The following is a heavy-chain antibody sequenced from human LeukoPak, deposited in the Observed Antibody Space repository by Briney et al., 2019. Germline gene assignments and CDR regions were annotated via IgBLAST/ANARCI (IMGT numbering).Heavy chain of an antibody. CDR2: IDSPATSI. D-gene: IGHD1-1*01. Sequence: GGSLTLSCAASGFSLSDYYMTWIRQAPGKGLEWVSYIDSPATSIYYADSVKGRFTISRDNARNSLFLQMHSLRAEDTAVYYCARSKGYNHDPPYYYYYYYMDVWGQGTTVTVSS. V-gene: IGHV3-11*01. CDR3: ARSKGYNHDPPYYYYYYYMDV. CDR1: GFSLSDYY. J-gene: IGHJ6*03.